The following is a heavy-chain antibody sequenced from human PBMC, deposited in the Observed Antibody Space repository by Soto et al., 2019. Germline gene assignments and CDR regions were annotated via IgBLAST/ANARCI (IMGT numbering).Heavy chain of an antibody. J-gene: IGHJ6*02. Sequence: QVQLVESGGGVVQPGRSLRLSCAASGFTFSSYGMHWVRQAPGKGLEWVAVIWYDGSNKYYADSVKGRFTISRDNSKNTLYLQMNSLRAEDTAAYYFARDASSIAARSSYYGMDFGGQATTVTVSS. CDR3: ARDASSIAARSSYYGMDF. D-gene: IGHD6-6*01. CDR1: GFTFSSYG. V-gene: IGHV3-33*01. CDR2: IWYDGSNK.